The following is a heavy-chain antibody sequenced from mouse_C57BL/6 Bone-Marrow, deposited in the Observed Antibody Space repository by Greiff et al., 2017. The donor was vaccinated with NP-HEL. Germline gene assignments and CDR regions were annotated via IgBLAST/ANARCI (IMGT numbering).Heavy chain of an antibody. D-gene: IGHD2-2*01. J-gene: IGHJ2*01. CDR1: GFTFPSYA. CDR3: ARSTMVTTIDY. V-gene: IGHV5-4*01. CDR2: ISAGGGYT. Sequence: EVHLVESGGGLVKPGGSLKLSCAASGFTFPSYAMSWVRQTPEKRLEWVASISAGGGYTYYPDHVKGRFTLSRDNPTHNLYLQMSPLTSEDTAMYYCARSTMVTTIDYWGQGTTLTVS.